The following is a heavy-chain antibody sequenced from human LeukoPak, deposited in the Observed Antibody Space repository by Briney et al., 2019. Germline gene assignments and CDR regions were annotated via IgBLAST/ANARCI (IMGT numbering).Heavy chain of an antibody. CDR2: IYSGGST. Sequence: GGSLRLSCAASGFTLSSYAMSWVRQAPGKGLEWVSVIYSGGSTYYADSVKGRFTISRDISKNTLYLQMNSLRAEDTAVYYCARGSGSYYWFDYWGQGTLVTVSS. CDR3: ARGSGSYYWFDY. J-gene: IGHJ4*02. D-gene: IGHD1-26*01. CDR1: GFTLSSYA. V-gene: IGHV3-66*01.